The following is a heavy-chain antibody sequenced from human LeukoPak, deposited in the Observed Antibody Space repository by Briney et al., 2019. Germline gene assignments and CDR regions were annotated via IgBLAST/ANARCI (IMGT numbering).Heavy chain of an antibody. Sequence: GGSLRLSCAASGFTFSSYWMSWVRQAPGKGPECVANIKPDGSDKYYVDSMKGRFTVSRDNAKNSLYLQMNSLRAEDTAVYYCARDGYSSTDYWGQGTLVTVSS. CDR1: GFTFSSYW. V-gene: IGHV3-7*01. CDR3: ARDGYSSTDY. CDR2: IKPDGSDK. D-gene: IGHD6-13*01. J-gene: IGHJ4*02.